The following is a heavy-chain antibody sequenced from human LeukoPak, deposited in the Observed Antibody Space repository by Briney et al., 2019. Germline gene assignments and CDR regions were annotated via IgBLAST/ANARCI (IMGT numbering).Heavy chain of an antibody. CDR1: GGSFSGYC. J-gene: IGHJ4*02. D-gene: IGHD1-26*01. V-gene: IGHV4-34*01. Sequence: SETLSLTCAVYGGSFSGYCWSWIRQPPGKGLEWIGEINHSGSTNYNPSLKSRVTISVDTSKNQFSLKLSSVTAADTAVCYCARRGFVGAFGRWGQGTLVTVSS. CDR2: INHSGST. CDR3: ARRGFVGAFGR.